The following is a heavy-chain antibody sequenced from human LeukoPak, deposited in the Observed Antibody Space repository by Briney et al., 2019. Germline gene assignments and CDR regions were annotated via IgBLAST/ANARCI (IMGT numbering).Heavy chain of an antibody. J-gene: IGHJ4*02. CDR2: ITSSGSTI. Sequence: GGSLRLSCVTSGFSFSDNYMSWFRLSPGKGLEWVSYITSSGSTIEYADSVKGRFTISRDNAESSLYLQMNDVGPEDTAVYYCARDPDYGDPYWGQGTLVTVSS. CDR3: ARDPDYGDPY. V-gene: IGHV3-11*01. CDR1: GFSFSDNY. D-gene: IGHD4-17*01.